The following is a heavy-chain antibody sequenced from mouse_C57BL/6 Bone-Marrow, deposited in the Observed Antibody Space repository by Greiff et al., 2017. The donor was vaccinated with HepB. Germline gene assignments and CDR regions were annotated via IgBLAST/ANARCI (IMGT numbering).Heavy chain of an antibody. V-gene: IGHV14-4*01. Sequence: VQLQQSGAELVRPGASVKLSCTASGFNIKDDYMHWVKQRPEQGLEWIGWIDPENGDTEYASKFQGKATITADTSSNTAYLHLSSLTSEDTAVYYCTTVVGPMDYWGQGTSVTVSS. D-gene: IGHD1-1*01. CDR3: TTVVGPMDY. CDR2: IDPENGDT. J-gene: IGHJ4*01. CDR1: GFNIKDDY.